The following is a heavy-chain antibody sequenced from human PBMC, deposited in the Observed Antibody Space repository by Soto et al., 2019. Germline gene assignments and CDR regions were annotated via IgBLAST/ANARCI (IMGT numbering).Heavy chain of an antibody. CDR2: IIPILGIA. J-gene: IGHJ4*02. CDR1: GGTFSSYT. V-gene: IGHV1-69*02. Sequence: QVQLVQSGAEVKKPGSSVKVSCKASGGTFSSYTISWVRQAPGQGLEWMGRIIPILGIANYAQKFQGRVMITADKSTSTAYMELSSLRSEDTAVYYCARVGTANTFDYWGQGTLVTVSS. CDR3: ARVGTANTFDY. D-gene: IGHD1-1*01.